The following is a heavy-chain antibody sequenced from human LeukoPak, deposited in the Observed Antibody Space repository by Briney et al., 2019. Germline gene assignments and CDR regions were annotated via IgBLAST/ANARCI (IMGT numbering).Heavy chain of an antibody. J-gene: IGHJ4*02. CDR3: AKGRGSMVRGVIDY. D-gene: IGHD3-10*01. V-gene: IGHV3-30*02. Sequence: PGGSLRLSCAASGFTFSSYGMHWVRQAPGKGLEWVAFIRYDGSNKYYADSVKGRFTISRDNSKNTLYLQMNSLRAEDTAVYYCAKGRGSMVRGVIDYWGQGTLVTVSS. CDR1: GFTFSSYG. CDR2: IRYDGSNK.